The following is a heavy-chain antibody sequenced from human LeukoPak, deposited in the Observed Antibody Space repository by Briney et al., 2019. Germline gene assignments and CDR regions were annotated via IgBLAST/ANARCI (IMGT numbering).Heavy chain of an antibody. CDR1: GGSFSGYY. J-gene: IGHJ6*02. CDR3: ARGRSGAYSREDV. D-gene: IGHD2-15*01. V-gene: IGHV4-34*01. Sequence: SETLSLTCAVYGGSFSGYYWSWIRQPPGKGLEWIGEINHSGSTNYNPSLKSRVTISVDTSKNQFSLNLSSVTAADTGVYYCARGRSGAYSREDVWGQGTTVTVSS. CDR2: INHSGST.